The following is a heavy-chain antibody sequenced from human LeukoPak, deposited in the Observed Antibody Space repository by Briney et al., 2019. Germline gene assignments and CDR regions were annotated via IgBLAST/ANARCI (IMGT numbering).Heavy chain of an antibody. V-gene: IGHV4-4*02. CDR2: VYHTGST. J-gene: IGHJ3*02. D-gene: IGHD6-19*01. Sequence: PSETLSLTCTVSRGSINSPNWWTWVRQPPGKGLEWIGEVYHTGSTSYNPSLMSRLTISLDTSRNQFSLKLSSVTAADTAVYYCASRTASALEGFDIWGQGTMVTVSS. CDR3: ASRTASALEGFDI. CDR1: RGSINSPNW.